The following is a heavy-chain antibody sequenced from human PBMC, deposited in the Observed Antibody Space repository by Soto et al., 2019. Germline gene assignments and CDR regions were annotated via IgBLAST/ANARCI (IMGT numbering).Heavy chain of an antibody. D-gene: IGHD3-10*01. J-gene: IGHJ4*02. V-gene: IGHV1-3*01. CDR2: INAGNGNT. CDR3: ARVSVRGYFDY. CDR1: GYTFTSYA. Sequence: QVQLVQSGAEVKKPGASVKVSCKASGYTFTSYAMHWVRQAPGQRLEWMGWINAGNGNTKYSQTFQGRVTITRDTSASTAYMELSSLRSEDTAVYYWARVSVRGYFDYWGQGTLVTVSA.